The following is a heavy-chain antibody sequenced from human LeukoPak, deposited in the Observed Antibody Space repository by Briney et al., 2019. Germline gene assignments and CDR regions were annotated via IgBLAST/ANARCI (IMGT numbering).Heavy chain of an antibody. D-gene: IGHD3-10*01. Sequence: SETLSLTCTVSGDSFSSVTDYWAWIRQPPGKGLEWIASGDYSGGTYYNPSLESRVAISADMSKNQFSLKLSSVTAADTAVYYCAREALLWFGELLYNGTPYNWFDPWGQGTLVTVSS. V-gene: IGHV4-39*07. CDR3: AREALLWFGELLYNGTPYNWFDP. CDR2: GDYSGGT. J-gene: IGHJ5*02. CDR1: GDSFSSVTDY.